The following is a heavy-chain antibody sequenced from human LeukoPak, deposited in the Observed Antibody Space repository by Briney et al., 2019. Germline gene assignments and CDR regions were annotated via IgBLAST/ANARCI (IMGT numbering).Heavy chain of an antibody. CDR3: ARDPYSGSYGPYYYYYMDV. Sequence: QPGGSLRLSCVGSGFTFSMYSMNWVRQAPGKGLEWVSYISGTSNTIYYADSVKGRFTISRDNAKNSLYLQMDSLRVEDTAVYYCARDPYSGSYGPYYYYYMDVWGEGTTVTISS. CDR1: GFTFSMYS. D-gene: IGHD1-26*01. CDR2: ISGTSNTI. J-gene: IGHJ6*03. V-gene: IGHV3-48*01.